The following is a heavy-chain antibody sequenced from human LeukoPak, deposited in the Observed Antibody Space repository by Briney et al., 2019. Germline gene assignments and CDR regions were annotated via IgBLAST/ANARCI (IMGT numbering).Heavy chain of an antibody. D-gene: IGHD6-13*01. CDR1: GGSISSYY. J-gene: IGHJ4*02. CDR3: ARGGVAAAGTFDY. V-gene: IGHV4-59*01. Sequence: WETLSLTCTVSGGSISSYYWSWIRQPPGKGLEWIGYIYYSGSTKYNPSLKSRVTISVDTSKNQFSLKLSSVTAADTAVYYCARGGVAAAGTFDYWGQGTLDTVSS. CDR2: IYYSGST.